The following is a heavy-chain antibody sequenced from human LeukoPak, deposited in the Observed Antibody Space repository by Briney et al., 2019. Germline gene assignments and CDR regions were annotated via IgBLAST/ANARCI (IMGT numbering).Heavy chain of an antibody. V-gene: IGHV1-8*01. CDR1: GYTFTSYD. Sequence: ASVKVSCKASGYTFTSYDINWVRQATGQGLEWMGWMNPNSGNTGYAQKFQGRVTMTRNTSISTAYMELSSLRSEDTAVYYCARGQKVWSGYYVHWYFDLWGRGTLVTVSS. J-gene: IGHJ2*01. CDR2: MNPNSGNT. CDR3: ARGQKVWSGYYVHWYFDL. D-gene: IGHD3-3*01.